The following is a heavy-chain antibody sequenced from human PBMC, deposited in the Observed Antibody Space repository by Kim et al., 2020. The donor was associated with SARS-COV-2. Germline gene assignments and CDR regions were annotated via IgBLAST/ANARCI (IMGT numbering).Heavy chain of an antibody. CDR2: IIPIFGTA. J-gene: IGHJ6*02. Sequence: SVKVSCKASGGTFSSYAISWVRQAPGQGLEWMGGIIPIFGTANYSQKFQGRVTITADESTSTAYMELSSLRSEDTAVYYCAAVEMATINPYYYYGMDVWGQGTTVTVSS. D-gene: IGHD5-12*01. V-gene: IGHV1-69*13. CDR3: AAVEMATINPYYYYGMDV. CDR1: GGTFSSYA.